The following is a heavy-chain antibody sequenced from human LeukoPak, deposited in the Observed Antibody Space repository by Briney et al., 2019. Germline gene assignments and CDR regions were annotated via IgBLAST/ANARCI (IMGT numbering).Heavy chain of an antibody. CDR1: GGSISSYY. D-gene: IGHD3-10*01. Sequence: PSETLSLTCTVSGGSISSYYWSWIRQPPGKGLEWIGYIYYSGSTNYNPSLKSRVTISVDTSKNQFSLKLSSVTAADTAVYYCASVDYGSGSYLSYWGQGTLVTVSS. CDR3: ASVDYGSGSYLSY. CDR2: IYYSGST. J-gene: IGHJ4*02. V-gene: IGHV4-59*12.